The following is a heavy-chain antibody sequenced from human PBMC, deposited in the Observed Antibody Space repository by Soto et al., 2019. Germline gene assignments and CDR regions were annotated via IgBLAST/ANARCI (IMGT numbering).Heavy chain of an antibody. D-gene: IGHD6-6*01. CDR3: ASNLKEYSSSYYYYGMDV. CDR1: GGTFSSYA. CDR2: IIPIFGTA. V-gene: IGHV1-69*01. Sequence: QVQLVQSGAEVKKPGSSVKVSCKASGGTFSSYAISWVRQAPGQGLEWMGGIIPIFGTANYAQKFQGRVTITEDESTNTAYMELSSLRSEDTAVYYCASNLKEYSSSYYYYGMDVWGQGTTVNVSS. J-gene: IGHJ6*02.